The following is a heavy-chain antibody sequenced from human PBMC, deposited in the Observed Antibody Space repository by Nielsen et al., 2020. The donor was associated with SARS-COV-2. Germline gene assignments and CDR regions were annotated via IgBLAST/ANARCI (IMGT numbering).Heavy chain of an antibody. CDR3: ARGYDVGYYDFWSGYYGDYYGMDV. CDR2: INSDGSST. Sequence: GESLKISCAASGFTFSNYWMHWVRQAPGKGLVWVSRINSDGSSTSYADSVKGRFTISRDNAKNTLYLQMNSLRAEDTAVYYCARGYDVGYYDFWSGYYGDYYGMDVWGQGTTVTVSS. CDR1: GFTFSNYW. J-gene: IGHJ6*02. V-gene: IGHV3-74*01. D-gene: IGHD3-3*01.